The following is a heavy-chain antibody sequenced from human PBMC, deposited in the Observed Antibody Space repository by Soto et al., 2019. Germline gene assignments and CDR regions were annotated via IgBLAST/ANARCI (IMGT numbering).Heavy chain of an antibody. CDR3: ASRRSTVTTSLDWYLYL. CDR2: IIPILGIA. V-gene: IGHV1-69*02. Sequence: SVKVSCKASGGTFSSYTISWVRQAPGQGLEWMGRIIPILGIANYAQKFQGRVTITADKSTSTAYMELSSLRSEDTAVYYCASRRSTVTTSLDWYLYLWGRGTLITVSS. J-gene: IGHJ2*01. D-gene: IGHD4-17*01. CDR1: GGTFSSYT.